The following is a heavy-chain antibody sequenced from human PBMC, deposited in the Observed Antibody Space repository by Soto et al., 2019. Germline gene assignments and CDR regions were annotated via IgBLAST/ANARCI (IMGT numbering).Heavy chain of an antibody. CDR2: IWYDGSNK. Sequence: QVQLVESGGGVVQPGRSLRLSCAASGFTFSSYGMHWVRQAPGKGLEWVAVIWYDGSNKYYADSVKGRFTISRDNSDNTLYLQMNSLRAEDTAVYDCARVHKAYSSGWFPSQAFDYWGQGTLVTVSS. D-gene: IGHD6-19*01. J-gene: IGHJ4*02. CDR3: ARVHKAYSSGWFPSQAFDY. V-gene: IGHV3-33*01. CDR1: GFTFSSYG.